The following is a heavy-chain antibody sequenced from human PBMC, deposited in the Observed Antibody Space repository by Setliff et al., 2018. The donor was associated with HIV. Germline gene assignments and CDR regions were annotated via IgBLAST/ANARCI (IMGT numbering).Heavy chain of an antibody. CDR2: IYYSGST. CDR3: ARVTIQFLEWFSFYFDY. Sequence: PSETLSLTCTVSGGSISSHYWNWIRQPPGKGLEWIGSIYYSGSTYYNPSLKSRVTIAVDTSKNQFSLKLSSVTAADTAVYYCARVTIQFLEWFSFYFDYWGQGTLFTVAS. V-gene: IGHV4-59*11. CDR1: GGSISSHY. D-gene: IGHD3-3*01. J-gene: IGHJ4*02.